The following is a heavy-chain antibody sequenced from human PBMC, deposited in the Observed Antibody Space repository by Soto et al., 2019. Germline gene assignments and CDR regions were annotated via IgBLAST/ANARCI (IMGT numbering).Heavy chain of an antibody. D-gene: IGHD3-22*01. CDR1: GGTFSSYA. CDR2: IIPIFGTA. CDR3: ASMDSSEPGRFDY. J-gene: IGHJ4*02. V-gene: IGHV1-69*13. Sequence: GASVKVSCKASGGTFSSYAISWVRQAPGQELEWMGGIIPIFGTANYAQKFQGRVTITADESTSTAYMELSSLRSEDTAVYYCASMDSSEPGRFDYWGQGTLVTVS.